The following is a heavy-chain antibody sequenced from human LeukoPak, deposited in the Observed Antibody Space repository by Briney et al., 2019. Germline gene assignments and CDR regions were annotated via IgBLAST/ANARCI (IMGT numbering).Heavy chain of an antibody. D-gene: IGHD3-10*01. CDR1: GFTFSSYE. J-gene: IGHJ4*02. CDR3: ARETPYGSLTFDY. V-gene: IGHV3-48*03. CDR2: ISSSGSTI. Sequence: PGGSLRLSCAASGFTFSSYEMNWVRQAPGKGLEWVSYISSSGSTIYYADSVKGRFTISRDNAKNSLYLQMNSLRAEDTAVYYCARETPYGSLTFDYWGLGTRVTVSS.